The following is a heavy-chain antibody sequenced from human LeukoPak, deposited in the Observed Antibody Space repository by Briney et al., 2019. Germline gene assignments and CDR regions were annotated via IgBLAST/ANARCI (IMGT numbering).Heavy chain of an antibody. D-gene: IGHD3-3*01. V-gene: IGHV3-23*01. Sequence: GGSLRLSCAASGFTFSSYSMNWVRQAPGKGLEWVSAISGSGGSTYYVDSVKGRFTISRDNSKNTLYLQMNSLRAEDTAVYYCAGGESLRFLDYWGQGTLVTVSS. J-gene: IGHJ4*02. CDR3: AGGESLRFLDY. CDR2: ISGSGGST. CDR1: GFTFSSYS.